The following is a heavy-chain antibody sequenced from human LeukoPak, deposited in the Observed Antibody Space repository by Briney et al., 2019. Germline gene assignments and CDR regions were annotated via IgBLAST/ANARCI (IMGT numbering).Heavy chain of an antibody. D-gene: IGHD3-3*01. J-gene: IGHJ6*03. CDR1: GATFSSYA. V-gene: IGHV1-69*13. Sequence: SVKVSCKASGATFSSYAISWVRQAPGQGLEWMGGIIPIFGTANYAQKFQGRVTITAGESTSTAYMELSSLRSEDTAVYYCARGGYYDFWSGRKYYYYYYYMDVWGKGTTVTVSS. CDR3: ARGGYYDFWSGRKYYYYYYYMDV. CDR2: IIPIFGTA.